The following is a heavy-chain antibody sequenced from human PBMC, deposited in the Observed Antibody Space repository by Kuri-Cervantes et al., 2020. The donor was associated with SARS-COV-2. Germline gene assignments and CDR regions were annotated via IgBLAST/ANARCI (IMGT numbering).Heavy chain of an antibody. V-gene: IGHV3-23*03. CDR1: GFTFRSYA. J-gene: IGHJ4*02. D-gene: IGHD4-17*01. CDR3: AKDREVHDYGGSFDY. CDR2: IYSGGSST. Sequence: GGSLRLSCAASGFTFRSYAMSWVRQAPGKGLEWVSVIYSGGSSTYYADSVKGRFIISRDNSKNTLYLQMNSLRAEDTAVYYCAKDREVHDYGGSFDYWGQGTLVTVSS.